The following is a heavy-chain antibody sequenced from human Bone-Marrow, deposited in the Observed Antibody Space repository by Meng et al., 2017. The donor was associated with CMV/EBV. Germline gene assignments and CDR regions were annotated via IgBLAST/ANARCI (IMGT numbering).Heavy chain of an antibody. Sequence: SETLSLTCAVYGGSFSGYYWSWIRQPPGKGLEWIGEINHSGSTNYNPSLKSRVTISVDTSKNQFSLKLSSVTAADTAVYYCARQSLGYCSSTSCYELLWFGEFGAFDIWGQGTMVTVSS. CDR1: GGSFSGYY. V-gene: IGHV4-34*01. CDR2: INHSGST. J-gene: IGHJ3*02. CDR3: ARQSLGYCSSTSCYELLWFGEFGAFDI. D-gene: IGHD2-2*01.